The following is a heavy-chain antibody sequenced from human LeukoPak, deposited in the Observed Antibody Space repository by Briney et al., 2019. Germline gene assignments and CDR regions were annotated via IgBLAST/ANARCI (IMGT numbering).Heavy chain of an antibody. CDR1: GFTFSSYS. V-gene: IGHV3-21*01. CDR3: ARGVWDIVVETGSFDP. Sequence: PGGSLRLSCAASGFTFSSYSMNWVRQAPGKGLEWVSSISSSSSYIYYADSVKGRFTISRDNAKNSLYLQMNSLRAEDTAVYYCARGVWDIVVETGSFDPWGQGTLVTVSS. CDR2: ISSSSSYI. J-gene: IGHJ5*02. D-gene: IGHD2-2*01.